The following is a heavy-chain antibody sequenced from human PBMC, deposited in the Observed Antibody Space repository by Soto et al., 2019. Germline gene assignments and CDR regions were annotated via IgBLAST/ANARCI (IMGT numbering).Heavy chain of an antibody. J-gene: IGHJ3*02. CDR1: GFTFRNYW. CDR2: IKQDGSEK. Sequence: EVQLVESGGGLVQPGGSLRLSCAASGFTFRNYWMSWVRQAPGKGLEWVANIKQDGSEKYYVDSVKGRLTISRDNAENSMFLKMDSLRDESTAVYYCARKGWLRPNDAFDIWVQGTMVTVSS. D-gene: IGHD5-12*01. V-gene: IGHV3-7*01. CDR3: ARKGWLRPNDAFDI.